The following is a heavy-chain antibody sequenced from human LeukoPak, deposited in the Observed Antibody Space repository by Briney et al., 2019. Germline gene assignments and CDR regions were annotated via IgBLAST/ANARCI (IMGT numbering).Heavy chain of an antibody. V-gene: IGHV3-30*02. CDR3: AQRGGLDY. CDR2: IWYDGSNK. J-gene: IGHJ4*02. CDR1: GFTFSNYG. Sequence: PGGSLRLSCAASGFTFSNYGMHWVRQAPGKGLEWVAVIWYDGSNKYYADSVKGRFTISRDNSKNTLFLQMNSLRAEDTAVYYCAQRGGLDYWGQGTLVTVSS. D-gene: IGHD3-16*01.